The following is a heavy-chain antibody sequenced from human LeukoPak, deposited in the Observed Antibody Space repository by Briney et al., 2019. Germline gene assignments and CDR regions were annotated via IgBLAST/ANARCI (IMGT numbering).Heavy chain of an antibody. J-gene: IGHJ6*03. CDR1: GFTFSSYG. V-gene: IGHV3-30*02. Sequence: GGSLRLSCAASGFTFSSYGMHWVRQAPGRGLEWVAFIRYDGSNKYYADSVKGRFTISRDNSKNTLYLQMNSLRAEDTAVYYCAKTAASTVTTLAYYYYMDVWGKGTTVTVSS. CDR2: IRYDGSNK. D-gene: IGHD4-11*01. CDR3: AKTAASTVTTLAYYYYMDV.